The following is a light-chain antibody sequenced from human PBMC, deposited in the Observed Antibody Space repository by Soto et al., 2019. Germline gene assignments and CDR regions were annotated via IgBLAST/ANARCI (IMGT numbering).Light chain of an antibody. CDR1: QSVSSK. J-gene: IGKJ1*01. CDR3: QQYNSWLRT. V-gene: IGKV3-15*01. CDR2: GAS. Sequence: EILMTQSPASLSVSLGEGATLSCRASQSVSSKLAWYQQKPGQAPRLLIYGASTRATGIPARFSGSGSGTEFTLIISSLQSEDSAVYYCQQYNSWLRTFGQGTKVDIK.